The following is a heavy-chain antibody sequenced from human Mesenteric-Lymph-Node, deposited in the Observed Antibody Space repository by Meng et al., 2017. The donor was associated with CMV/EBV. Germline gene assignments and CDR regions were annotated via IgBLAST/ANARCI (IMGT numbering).Heavy chain of an antibody. CDR1: GFTFSSYA. Sequence: GESLKISCAASGFTFSSYAMHWVRQAPGKGLEWVAVISYDGSNKYYADSVKGRFTISRDNSKNTLYLQMNSLRAEDTAVYYCARAPNYYDSSGYNYYYGMDVWGQGTTVTVSS. J-gene: IGHJ6*02. V-gene: IGHV3-30*04. CDR2: ISYDGSNK. CDR3: ARAPNYYDSSGYNYYYGMDV. D-gene: IGHD3-22*01.